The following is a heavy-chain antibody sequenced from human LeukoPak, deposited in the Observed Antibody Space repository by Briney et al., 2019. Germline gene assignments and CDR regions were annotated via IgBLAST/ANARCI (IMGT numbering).Heavy chain of an antibody. CDR2: ISGSDGGT. J-gene: IGHJ4*02. D-gene: IGHD6-19*01. Sequence: GGSLRLSCVASGFTFSSYAMNWVRQAPGKGLEWVSVISGSDGGTKYADSVKGRFTISRDNSKNTLYLQMNSLRVEDTAVYYCAKDWRQWLTWGQGTLVTVSS. V-gene: IGHV3-23*01. CDR1: GFTFSSYA. CDR3: AKDWRQWLT.